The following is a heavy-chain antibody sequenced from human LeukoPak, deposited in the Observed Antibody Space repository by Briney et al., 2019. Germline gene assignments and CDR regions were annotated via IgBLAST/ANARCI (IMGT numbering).Heavy chain of an antibody. CDR1: GFTFSSYG. D-gene: IGHD2-15*01. V-gene: IGHV3-33*03. CDR2: IWHDGSNK. Sequence: GGSLRLSCAASGFTFSSYGMHWVRQAPGKGLEWVAAIWHDGSNKYYADSVKGRFTISRDKTKDTLYLQMNTLRAEDTAVYYCAKRPSTYCSDGGCYFNYWGQGTLVTVSS. J-gene: IGHJ4*02. CDR3: AKRPSTYCSDGGCYFNY.